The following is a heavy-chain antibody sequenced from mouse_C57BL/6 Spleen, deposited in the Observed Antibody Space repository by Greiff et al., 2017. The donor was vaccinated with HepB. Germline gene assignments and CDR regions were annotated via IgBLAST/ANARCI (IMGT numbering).Heavy chain of an antibody. CDR2: ISSGSSTI. Sequence: EVQLQESGGGLVKPGGSLKLSCAASGFTFSDYGMHWVRQAPEKGLEWVAYISSGSSTIYYADTVKGRFTISRDNAKNTLFLQMTSLRSEDTAMYYCANYYSNYLGAMDYWGQGTSVTVSS. D-gene: IGHD2-5*01. CDR1: GFTFSDYG. V-gene: IGHV5-17*01. CDR3: ANYYSNYLGAMDY. J-gene: IGHJ4*01.